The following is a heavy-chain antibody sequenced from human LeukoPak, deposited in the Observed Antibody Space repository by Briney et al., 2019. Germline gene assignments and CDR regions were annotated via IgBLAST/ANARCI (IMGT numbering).Heavy chain of an antibody. Sequence: PSETLSLICTVSVDSISDSSYYWRRIRQPPGKGREWIASIRYSGIIYDNPSLKSRVTISVDTSKNQFSMKLTSVTAADTAVYDCARGLKTLYDILTGHYKGVAYFDYWGQGTLVTVSS. CDR2: IRYSGII. CDR1: VDSISDSSYY. J-gene: IGHJ4*02. V-gene: IGHV4-39*01. D-gene: IGHD3-9*01. CDR3: ARGLKTLYDILTGHYKGVAYFDY.